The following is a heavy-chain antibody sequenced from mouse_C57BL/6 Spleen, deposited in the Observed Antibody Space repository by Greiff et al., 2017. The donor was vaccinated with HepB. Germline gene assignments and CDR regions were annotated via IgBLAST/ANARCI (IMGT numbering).Heavy chain of an antibody. CDR2: IDPSDSYT. CDR3: ARDPRQLRLRFDY. CDR1: GYTFTSYW. Sequence: VQLQQPGAELVKPGASVKLSCKASGYTFTSYWMQWVKQRPGQGLEWIGEIDPSDSYTNYNQKFKGKATLTVDTSSSTAYMQLSSLTSEDSAVYYCARDPRQLRLRFDYWGQGTTLTVSS. D-gene: IGHD3-2*02. V-gene: IGHV1-50*01. J-gene: IGHJ2*01.